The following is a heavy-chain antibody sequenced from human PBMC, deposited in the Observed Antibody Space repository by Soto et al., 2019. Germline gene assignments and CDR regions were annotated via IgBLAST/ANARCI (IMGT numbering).Heavy chain of an antibody. CDR2: IIPIFGTA. Sequence: SVKVTCKDSGGTLSSYASSWVRQAPGQGLEWMGGIIPIFGTANYAQKFQGRVTITADESTSTAYMELSSLRSEDTAVYYCARESRYCSGGSCYFLPGIDYWGQGTLVTVSS. CDR3: ARESRYCSGGSCYFLPGIDY. CDR1: GGTLSSYA. V-gene: IGHV1-69*13. J-gene: IGHJ4*02. D-gene: IGHD2-15*01.